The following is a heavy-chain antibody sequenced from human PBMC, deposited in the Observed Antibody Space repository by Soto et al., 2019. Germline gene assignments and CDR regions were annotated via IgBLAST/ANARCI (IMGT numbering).Heavy chain of an antibody. J-gene: IGHJ5*02. CDR1: GFTFSNYA. CDR3: AKDAYSGSYYWFGP. D-gene: IGHD1-26*01. CDR2: LNTSGGST. Sequence: GGSLRLSCSASGFTFSNYAMDWVRRAPGMGLEYVSPLNTSGGSTYYADSVKGRFTISRDTSKNTLYLQMNSLRAEDTAVYYCAKDAYSGSYYWFGPWGPGTLVTVSS. V-gene: IGHV3-64*04.